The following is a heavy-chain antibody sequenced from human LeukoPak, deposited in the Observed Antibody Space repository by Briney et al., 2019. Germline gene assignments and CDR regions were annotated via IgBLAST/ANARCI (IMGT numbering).Heavy chain of an antibody. Sequence: GGSLRLSCAASGFTFSSYGMRWVRQAPGKGLEWVAVISYDGSNKYYADSVKGRFTISRDNSKNTLYLQMNSLRAEDTAVYYCAKDRSQWLGPFYYCGMDVWGKGTTVTVSS. D-gene: IGHD6-19*01. V-gene: IGHV3-30*18. CDR2: ISYDGSNK. CDR1: GFTFSSYG. J-gene: IGHJ6*04. CDR3: AKDRSQWLGPFYYCGMDV.